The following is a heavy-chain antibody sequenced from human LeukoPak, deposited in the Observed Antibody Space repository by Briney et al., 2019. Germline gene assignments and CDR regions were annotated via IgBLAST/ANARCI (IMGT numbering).Heavy chain of an antibody. CDR3: AREAPPGSFDY. CDR2: ISSDGTST. Sequence: GGSLRLSCAASGFTFSTYSMHWVRQDPGKGLESVSAISSDGTSTYYANSVKGRFTISRDNSKYTLYLQMDSLRPEDTAVYYCAREAPPGSFDYWGQGTLVTVSS. V-gene: IGHV3-64*01. J-gene: IGHJ4*02. CDR1: GFTFSTYS. D-gene: IGHD6-19*01.